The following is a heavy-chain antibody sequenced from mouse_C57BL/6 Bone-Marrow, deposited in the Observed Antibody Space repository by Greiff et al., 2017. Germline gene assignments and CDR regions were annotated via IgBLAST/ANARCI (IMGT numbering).Heavy chain of an antibody. V-gene: IGHV5-6*01. CDR2: ISSGGSYT. Sequence: EVQRVESGGDLVKPGGSLKLSCAASGFTFSSYGMSWVRQTPDKRLEWVATISSGGSYTYYPDSVKGRFTISRDNAKNTLYLQMSSLKSEDTAMYYCARRGGNYGAWFAYWGQGTLVTVSA. D-gene: IGHD2-1*01. CDR3: ARRGGNYGAWFAY. CDR1: GFTFSSYG. J-gene: IGHJ3*01.